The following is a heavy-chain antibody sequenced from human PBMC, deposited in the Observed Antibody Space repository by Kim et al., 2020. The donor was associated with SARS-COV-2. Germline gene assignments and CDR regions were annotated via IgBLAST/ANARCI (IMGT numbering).Heavy chain of an antibody. Sequence: SETLSLTCTVSGGSISSYYWSWIRQPPGKGLEWIGYIYYSGSTNYNPSLKSRVTISVDTSKNQFSLKLSSVTAADTAVYYCARAGGYEPYYYYYGMDVWGQGTTVTVSS. CDR3: ARAGGYEPYYYYYGMDV. CDR2: IYYSGST. J-gene: IGHJ6*02. D-gene: IGHD5-12*01. CDR1: GGSISSYY. V-gene: IGHV4-59*01.